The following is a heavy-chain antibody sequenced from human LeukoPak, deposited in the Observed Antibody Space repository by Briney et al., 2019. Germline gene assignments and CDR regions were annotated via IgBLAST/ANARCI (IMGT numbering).Heavy chain of an antibody. D-gene: IGHD3-10*02. V-gene: IGHV3-48*03. CDR3: AKDLLFDWFDP. Sequence: GTSLRLSCAASGFTFSSYEMNWVRQAPGKGLEWISYISSSGNSIYYADSLKGRFTISRDNAKNSLYLQMNSLRAEDTAVYYCAKDLLFDWFDPWGQGTLVTVSS. J-gene: IGHJ5*02. CDR1: GFTFSSYE. CDR2: ISSSGNSI.